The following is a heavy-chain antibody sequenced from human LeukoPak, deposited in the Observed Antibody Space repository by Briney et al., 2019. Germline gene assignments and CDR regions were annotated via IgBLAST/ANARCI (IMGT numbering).Heavy chain of an antibody. CDR2: IKQDGNEK. V-gene: IGHV3-7*01. CDR3: ARDKDYGDSYFDY. CDR1: GFTFNSYE. D-gene: IGHD4-17*01. Sequence: GGSLRLSCTASGFTFNSYEMNWVRQAPGKGLEWVANIKQDGNEKYYVDSVKGRFTISRDNAKNSLYLQMNSLRAEDTAVYYCARDKDYGDSYFDYWGQGILVTVSS. J-gene: IGHJ4*02.